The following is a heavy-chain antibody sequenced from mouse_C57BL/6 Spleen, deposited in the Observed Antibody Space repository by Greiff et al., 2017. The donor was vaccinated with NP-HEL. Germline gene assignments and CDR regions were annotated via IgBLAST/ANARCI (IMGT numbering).Heavy chain of an antibody. CDR2: ISYDGSN. J-gene: IGHJ2*01. Sequence: ESGPGLVKPSQSLSLTCSVTGYSITSGYYWNWIRQFPGNKLEWMGYISYDGSNNYNPSLKNRISITRDTSKNQFFLKLNSVTTEDTATYYCARGGEDYSFDYWGQGTTLTVSS. V-gene: IGHV3-6*01. CDR1: GYSITSGYY. CDR3: ARGGEDYSFDY.